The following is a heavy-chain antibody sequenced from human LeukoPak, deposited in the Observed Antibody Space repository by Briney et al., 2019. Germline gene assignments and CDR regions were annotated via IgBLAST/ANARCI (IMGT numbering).Heavy chain of an antibody. D-gene: IGHD3-22*01. CDR2: IRSKAYGGTT. Sequence: GRSLRLSCTASGFTFGDYAMSWFRQAPGKGLEWVGFIRSKAYGGTTEYAASVKGRFTISRDESKSIAYLQMNSLKTEDTAVYYCTRVGYYDSSGDWGPLFDYWGQGTLVTVSS. J-gene: IGHJ4*02. CDR1: GFTFGDYA. CDR3: TRVGYYDSSGDWGPLFDY. V-gene: IGHV3-49*03.